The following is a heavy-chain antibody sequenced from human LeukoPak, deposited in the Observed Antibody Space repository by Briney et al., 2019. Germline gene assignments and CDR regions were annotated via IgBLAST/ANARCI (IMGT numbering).Heavy chain of an antibody. CDR2: ISHSGANT. J-gene: IGHJ4*02. V-gene: IGHV3-23*01. Sequence: GGSLRLSCAASGFTFSDSAMDWVRQAPGKGLEWVSLISHSGANTFYADSVKGRFSVSRDNSKNSLYLQMNSLRAEDTGVYYCARASNSSGWDEFDYWGQGTLVTVSS. CDR1: GFTFSDSA. D-gene: IGHD6-19*01. CDR3: ARASNSSGWDEFDY.